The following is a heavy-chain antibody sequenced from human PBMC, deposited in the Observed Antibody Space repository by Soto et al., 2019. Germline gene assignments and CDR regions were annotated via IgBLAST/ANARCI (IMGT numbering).Heavy chain of an antibody. CDR3: ASAIFCVVMGSSYYYLAV. V-gene: IGHV4-34*01. CDR1: GGSFSDYY. J-gene: IGHJ6*03. Sequence: PSETLSLTCAVYGGSFSDYYWSWIRQPPGKGLEWIGEINHSGSTNYNPSLKSRVTISVDTSKNQFSLKLSSVTAADTAVYYCASAIFCVVMGSSYYYLAVWGKGTTVTVSS. D-gene: IGHD3-3*01. CDR2: INHSGST.